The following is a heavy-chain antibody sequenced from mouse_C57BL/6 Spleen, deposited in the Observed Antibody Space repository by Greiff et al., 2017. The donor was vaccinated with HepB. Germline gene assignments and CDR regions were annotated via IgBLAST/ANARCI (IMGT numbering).Heavy chain of an antibody. D-gene: IGHD3-3*01. CDR1: GFTFSDYG. CDR2: ISSGSGTI. J-gene: IGHJ4*01. Sequence: EVKVVESGGGLVKPGGSLKLSCAASGFTFSDYGMHWVRQAPEKGLEWVAYISSGSGTIYYADTVKGRFTISRDNAKNTLFLQMTSLRSEDTAMYYCARPKAGTDYAMDYWGQGTSVTVSS. CDR3: ARPKAGTDYAMDY. V-gene: IGHV5-17*01.